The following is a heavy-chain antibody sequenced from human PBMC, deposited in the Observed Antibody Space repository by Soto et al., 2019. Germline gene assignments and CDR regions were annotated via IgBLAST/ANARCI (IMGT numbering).Heavy chain of an antibody. V-gene: IGHV1-69*01. Sequence: QMEQSGAEVRKPGSSVKVSCKPSGGSLTSYPMAWVRQAPGQGFEWMGGIIPIHGTTEYAQKFQGRVTITADELTNRATLELTGLTPEDTAGYYCARGWGLVSWGQGILVTVSS. J-gene: IGHJ4*02. CDR2: IIPIHGTT. D-gene: IGHD3-16*01. CDR3: ARGWGLVS. CDR1: GGSLTSYP.